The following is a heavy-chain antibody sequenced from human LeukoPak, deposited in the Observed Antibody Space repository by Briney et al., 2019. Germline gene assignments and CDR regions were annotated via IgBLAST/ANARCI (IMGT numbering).Heavy chain of an antibody. CDR3: NRDSREGGIAAV. CDR2: IRSKSYGWTT. Sequence: GRSLRLSCTASGFTFGDYAMSWVRQAPGRGLEWVGFIRSKSYGWTTEYAASVKGRFTFSRDDSKSIAYLEMNSLKTEDTAVYYCNRDSREGGIAAVWGQGTLVTVSS. V-gene: IGHV3-49*04. J-gene: IGHJ4*02. CDR1: GFTFGDYA. D-gene: IGHD6-13*01.